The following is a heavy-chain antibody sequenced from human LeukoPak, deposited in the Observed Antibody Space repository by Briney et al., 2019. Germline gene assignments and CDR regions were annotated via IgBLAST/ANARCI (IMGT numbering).Heavy chain of an antibody. D-gene: IGHD2-2*01. CDR2: ICHSGST. CDR1: GYSISSGYY. CDR3: ARHGVVPAAIVTEYFQH. Sequence: SETLSLTCAVSGYSISSGYYWGWIRQPPGKGLEWIGSICHSGSTYYNPSLKSRVTISVDTSKNQFSLKLSSVTAADTAVYYCARHGVVPAAIVTEYFQHWGQGTLVTVSS. J-gene: IGHJ1*01. V-gene: IGHV4-38-2*01.